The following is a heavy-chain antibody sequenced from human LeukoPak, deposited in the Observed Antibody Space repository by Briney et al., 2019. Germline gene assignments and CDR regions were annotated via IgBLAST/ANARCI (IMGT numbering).Heavy chain of an antibody. CDR3: AKDRLRQYYYDSSGYYYYYYYMDV. D-gene: IGHD3-22*01. J-gene: IGHJ6*03. Sequence: GGSLRLSCAASGFTCDDYAMHWVRQAPGKGLEWVSLISGDGGSTYYADSVKGRFTISRDNSKNSLYLQMNSLRTEDTALYYCAKDRLRQYYYDSSGYYYYYYYMDVWGKGTTVTVSS. V-gene: IGHV3-43*02. CDR2: ISGDGGST. CDR1: GFTCDDYA.